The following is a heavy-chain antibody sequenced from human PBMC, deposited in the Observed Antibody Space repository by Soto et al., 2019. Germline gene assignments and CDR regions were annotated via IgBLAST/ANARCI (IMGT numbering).Heavy chain of an antibody. J-gene: IGHJ3*02. CDR3: ARVRHYYDSSGYRGDAFDI. V-gene: IGHV1-8*01. CDR2: MNPNSGNT. D-gene: IGHD3-22*01. CDR1: GYTFTSYD. Sequence: QVQLVQSGAEVKKPGASVKVSCKASGYTFTSYDINWVRQATGQGLEWMGWMNPNSGNTGYAQKFQGRVTMTRNTXXSXAXXELSSLRSEDTAVYYCARVRHYYDSSGYRGDAFDIWGQGTMVTVSS.